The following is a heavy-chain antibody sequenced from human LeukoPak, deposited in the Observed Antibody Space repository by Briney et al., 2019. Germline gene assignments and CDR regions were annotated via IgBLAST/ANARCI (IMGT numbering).Heavy chain of an antibody. V-gene: IGHV4-39*07. CDR2: IYYSGST. CDR1: GGSINNSSYY. Sequence: KSSETLSLTCTVSGGSINNSSYYWGWIRQPPGKGLEWIGSIYYSGSTYYNPSLKSRVTISVNTSKNQFSLKLSSVTAADTAVYYCARDVRYFDWLSWFWFDPWGQGTLVTVSS. J-gene: IGHJ5*02. D-gene: IGHD3-9*01. CDR3: ARDVRYFDWLSWFWFDP.